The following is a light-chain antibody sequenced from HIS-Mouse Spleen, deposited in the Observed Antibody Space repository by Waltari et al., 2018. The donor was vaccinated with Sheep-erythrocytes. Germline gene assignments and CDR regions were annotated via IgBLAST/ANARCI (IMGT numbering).Light chain of an antibody. Sequence: QSALTQPASVSGSPGQSITISCTGTSSDVGGYNYVSWYQQHPGKAPKLMIYEVSNRPSGVSNRFSVLQAEDEADYYCSSYTSSSTPVVFGGGTKLTVL. CDR3: SSYTSSSTPVV. V-gene: IGLV2-14*01. J-gene: IGLJ2*01. CDR1: SSDVGGYNY. CDR2: EVS.